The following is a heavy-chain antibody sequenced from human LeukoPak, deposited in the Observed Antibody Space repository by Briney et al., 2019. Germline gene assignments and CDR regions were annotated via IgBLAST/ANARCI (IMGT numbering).Heavy chain of an antibody. CDR3: ARGYANSDVYSSSRDKTYYFDY. J-gene: IGHJ4*02. D-gene: IGHD6-13*01. Sequence: SETLSLTCAVYGGSSSGYYWSWIRQPPGKGLEWIGEINHSGSTNYNPSLKSRVTISVDTSKNQFSLKLSSVTAADTAVYYCARGYANSDVYSSSRDKTYYFDYWGQGTLVTVSS. V-gene: IGHV4-34*01. CDR1: GGSSSGYY. CDR2: INHSGST.